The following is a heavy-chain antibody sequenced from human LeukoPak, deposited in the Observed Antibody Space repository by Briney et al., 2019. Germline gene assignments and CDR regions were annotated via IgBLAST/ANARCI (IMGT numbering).Heavy chain of an antibody. CDR3: ARSHSGPSGWYVLWYFDL. V-gene: IGHV4-4*09. CDR1: GGSVSSYY. CDR2: IYSSENT. J-gene: IGHJ2*01. Sequence: SETLSLTCTVSGGSVSSYYWSWIRQPPGKGLEWIGYIYSSENTKYNSSLESRVTMSVDTSKNQFFLELSSVTAAGTAVYYCARSHSGPSGWYVLWYFDLWGRGTLVTVSS. D-gene: IGHD6-19*01.